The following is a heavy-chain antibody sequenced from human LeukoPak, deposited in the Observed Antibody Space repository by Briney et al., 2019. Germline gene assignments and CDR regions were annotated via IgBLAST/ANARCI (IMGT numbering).Heavy chain of an antibody. Sequence: KASETLSLTCTVSGGSISSSTYYWGCIRQPPGKGLEWIGSIYYSGSTYYNPSLKSRITMSVDTSKNQFFLSLNSVTAADTAVYYCAKFGLYYNMDVWGQGTTVTVSS. CDR1: GGSISSSTYY. CDR3: AKFGLYYNMDV. D-gene: IGHD3-16*01. CDR2: IYYSGST. J-gene: IGHJ6*02. V-gene: IGHV4-39*07.